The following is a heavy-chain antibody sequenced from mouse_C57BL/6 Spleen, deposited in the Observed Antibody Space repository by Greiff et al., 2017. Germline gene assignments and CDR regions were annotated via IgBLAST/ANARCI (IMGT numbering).Heavy chain of an antibody. CDR2: IYPGDGDT. CDR3: ARESYYSNYVWYFDV. Sequence: QVQLQQSGPELVKPGASVKISCKASGYAFSSSWMNWVKQRPGKGLEWIGRIYPGDGDTNYNGKFKGKATLTADKSSSTAYMQLSSLTSEDSAVYFCARESYYSNYVWYFDVWGTGTTVTVSS. J-gene: IGHJ1*03. CDR1: GYAFSSSW. D-gene: IGHD2-5*01. V-gene: IGHV1-82*01.